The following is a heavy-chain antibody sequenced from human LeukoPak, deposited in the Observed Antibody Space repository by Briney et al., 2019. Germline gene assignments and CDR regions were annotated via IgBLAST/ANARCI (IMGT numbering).Heavy chain of an antibody. J-gene: IGHJ4*02. CDR1: GGSISSGDYC. V-gene: IGHV4-30-4*01. CDR2: IYYSGST. D-gene: IGHD3-9*01. Sequence: SQTLSLTCTVSGGSISSGDYCWSWIRQPPGKGLEWIGYIYYSGSTYYNPSLKSRVTISVDTSKNQFSLKLSSVTAADTAVYYCARVPYYDILTGYYGGYFDYWGQGTLVTVSS. CDR3: ARVPYYDILTGYYGGYFDY.